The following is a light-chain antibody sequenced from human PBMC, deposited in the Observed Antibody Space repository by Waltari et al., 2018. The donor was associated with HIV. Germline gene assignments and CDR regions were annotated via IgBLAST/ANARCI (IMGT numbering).Light chain of an antibody. CDR3: CSYAGSYSFL. CDR1: SSDVGGYNY. Sequence: QSALTQPRSVSGSPGQSVTISCTGTSSDVGGYNYVSWYQQHPGKAPKVISYDVSKWPSGVPDRFSGSKSGNTASLTISGLQAEDEADYYCCSYAGSYSFLFGGGTHLTVL. CDR2: DVS. V-gene: IGLV2-11*01. J-gene: IGLJ3*02.